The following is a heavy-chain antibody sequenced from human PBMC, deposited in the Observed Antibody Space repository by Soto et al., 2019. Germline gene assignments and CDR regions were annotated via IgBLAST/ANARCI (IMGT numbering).Heavy chain of an antibody. J-gene: IGHJ1*01. Sequence: GGSLRLSCAASGFTFTNYWMHWVRQVPGKGLVWVSRIDGVGTGTSYSDSVRGRFTISRDNAENTLYLQINSLRVEDTAVYYCVREMGLAYWGQGALVTSPQ. V-gene: IGHV3-74*01. CDR1: GFTFTNYW. CDR2: IDGVGTGT. CDR3: VREMGLAY. D-gene: IGHD6-19*01.